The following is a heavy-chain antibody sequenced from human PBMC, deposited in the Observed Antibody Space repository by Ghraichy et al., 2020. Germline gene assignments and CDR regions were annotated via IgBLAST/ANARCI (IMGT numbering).Heavy chain of an antibody. CDR2: IYSGGST. V-gene: IGHV3-53*01. Sequence: GGSLRLSCAASGFTVSSNYMSWVRQAPGKGLEWVSVIYSGGSTYYADSVKGRFTISRDNSKNTLYLQMNSLRAEDTAVYYCASYGGDYDLGAFDIWGQGTMVTVSS. J-gene: IGHJ3*02. D-gene: IGHD4-17*01. CDR1: GFTVSSNY. CDR3: ASYGGDYDLGAFDI.